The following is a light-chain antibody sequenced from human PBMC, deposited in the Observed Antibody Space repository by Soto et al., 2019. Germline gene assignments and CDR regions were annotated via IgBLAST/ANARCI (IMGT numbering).Light chain of an antibody. J-gene: IGLJ2*01. Sequence: QSVLTQPPSVSGAPGQRVTISCTGSSSNIGAGYDVHWYQQLPGTAPKLLIYGNSNRPSGVPDRFSGSKSGTSASLAITGLQAEDEADYYCGTWDSSLNGYVVFGGGTKLTVL. CDR1: SSNIGAGYD. CDR3: GTWDSSLNGYVV. CDR2: GNS. V-gene: IGLV1-40*01.